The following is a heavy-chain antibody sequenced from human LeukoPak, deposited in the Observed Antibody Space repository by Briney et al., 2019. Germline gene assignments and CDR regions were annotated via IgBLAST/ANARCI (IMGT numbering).Heavy chain of an antibody. Sequence: SETLSLTCTVSGGSISSYYWSWIRQPPGKGLEWIGYIYYSGSTNYNPSLKSRVTISVDTSKNQFSLKLSSVTAADTAVYYCARALHSSSWYYFDYWGQGTLVTASS. CDR2: IYYSGST. J-gene: IGHJ4*02. CDR1: GGSISSYY. D-gene: IGHD6-13*01. V-gene: IGHV4-59*08. CDR3: ARALHSSSWYYFDY.